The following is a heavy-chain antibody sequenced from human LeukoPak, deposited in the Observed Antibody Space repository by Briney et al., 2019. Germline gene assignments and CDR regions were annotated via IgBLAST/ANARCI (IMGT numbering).Heavy chain of an antibody. D-gene: IGHD6-13*01. J-gene: IGHJ4*02. Sequence: SVKVSCKASGGTFSSYAIGWVRQAPGQGLEWMGGIIPIFGTANYAQKFQGRVTITADESTSTAYMELSSLRSEYTAVYYCARVGYSSSWYYFDYWGQGTLVTVSS. CDR1: GGTFSSYA. V-gene: IGHV1-69*13. CDR2: IIPIFGTA. CDR3: ARVGYSSSWYYFDY.